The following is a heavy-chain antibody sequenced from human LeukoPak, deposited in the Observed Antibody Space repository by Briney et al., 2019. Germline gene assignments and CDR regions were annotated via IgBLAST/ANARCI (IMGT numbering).Heavy chain of an antibody. V-gene: IGHV1-46*01. CDR2: IYPRDGST. CDR3: ASHTNWFDP. J-gene: IGHJ5*02. Sequence: ASVKVSCKASGYTFTSYYIHWVRQAPGQGLEWMGMIYPRDGSTSYAQKFQGRVTITADEPTSTVYMELSSLRSEDTAVYYCASHTNWFDPWGQGTLVTVSS. CDR1: GYTFTSYY.